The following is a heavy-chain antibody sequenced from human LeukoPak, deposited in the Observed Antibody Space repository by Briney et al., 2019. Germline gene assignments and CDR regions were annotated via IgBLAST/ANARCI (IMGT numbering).Heavy chain of an antibody. Sequence: KPSETLSLTCTVSGGSISSYYWTWIRQPPGKGLEWIGYISYSGSTDYNPSLKSRVTISVDTSRNQFSLSLSSVTAADTAVYYCARGYDWFDYWGQGTLVTVSS. CDR3: ARGYDWFDY. J-gene: IGHJ4*02. CDR2: ISYSGST. D-gene: IGHD3-3*01. CDR1: GGSISSYY. V-gene: IGHV4-59*12.